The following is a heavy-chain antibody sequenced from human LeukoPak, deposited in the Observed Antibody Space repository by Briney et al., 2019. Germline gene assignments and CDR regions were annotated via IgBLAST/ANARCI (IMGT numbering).Heavy chain of an antibody. Sequence: SETLSLTCTVSGGSISSYYWSWIRQPPGKGLEWIGYIYYSGSTNYNPSLKSRVTISVDTSKNQFSLKLSSVTAADTAVYYCARGKRSYQLLSYYYYYMDVWGKGTTVTISS. CDR1: GGSISSYY. J-gene: IGHJ6*03. V-gene: IGHV4-59*01. CDR2: IYYSGST. D-gene: IGHD2-2*01. CDR3: ARGKRSYQLLSYYYYYMDV.